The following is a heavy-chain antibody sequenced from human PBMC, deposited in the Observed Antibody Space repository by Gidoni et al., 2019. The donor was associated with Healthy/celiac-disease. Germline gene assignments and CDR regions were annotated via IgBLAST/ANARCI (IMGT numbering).Heavy chain of an antibody. CDR3: ARYDSIRYYYYYGMDV. D-gene: IGHD3-22*01. CDR2: ISSSSSYI. V-gene: IGHV3-21*01. J-gene: IGHJ6*02. Sequence: EVQLVESGGGLVKPGGSLRLSCAASGCTFSSYSMNWVRQAPGKGREWVSSISSSSSYIYYADSVKGRFTISRDNAKNSLYLQMNSLRAEDTAVYYCARYDSIRYYYYYGMDVWGQGTTVTVSS. CDR1: GCTFSSYS.